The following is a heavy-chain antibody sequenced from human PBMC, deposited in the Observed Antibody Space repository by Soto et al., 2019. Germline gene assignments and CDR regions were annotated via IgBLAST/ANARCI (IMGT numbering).Heavy chain of an antibody. D-gene: IGHD6-13*01. CDR1: GFTFSSYS. CDR2: ISSSSSTI. V-gene: IGHV3-48*02. J-gene: IGHJ6*02. Sequence: PGGSLRLSCAASGFTFSSYSMNWVRQAPGKGLEWVSYISSSSSTIYYADSVKGRFTISRDNAKNSLYLQMNSLRDEDTAVYYCARDQGYSSSWYSGYYYGMDVWGQGTTVTVSS. CDR3: ARDQGYSSSWYSGYYYGMDV.